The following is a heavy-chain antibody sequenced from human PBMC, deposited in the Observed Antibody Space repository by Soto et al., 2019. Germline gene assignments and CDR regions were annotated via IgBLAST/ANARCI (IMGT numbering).Heavy chain of an antibody. CDR1: GFTFANYV. D-gene: IGHD5-12*01. CDR2: ITSDGGTT. J-gene: IGHJ3*01. V-gene: IGHV3-74*01. CDR3: VRDKDGYNF. Sequence: EVQLVEPGGDLVQPGGSLRLSCAASGFTFANYVMHWVRQVSGKGLVWVSRITSDGGTTHYADSVKGRFTISRDNAKNTLYLQMNSLRVEDTALYYCVRDKDGYNFWGQGTMVTVSS.